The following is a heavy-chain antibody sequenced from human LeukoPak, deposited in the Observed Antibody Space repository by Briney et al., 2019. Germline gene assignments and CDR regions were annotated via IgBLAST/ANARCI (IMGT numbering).Heavy chain of an antibody. CDR3: AKLLRDATIYDF. J-gene: IGHJ4*01. Sequence: GGSLRLSCAASEFTFSSCGMSWVRQAPGKGLEWVSSISSSSFIYYADSVKGRFTISRDNSKNTLYLQMNSLRAEDTAVYYCAKLLRDATIYDFWGHGALVTVSS. CDR1: EFTFSSCG. D-gene: IGHD5-24*01. V-gene: IGHV3-23*01. CDR2: ISSSSFI.